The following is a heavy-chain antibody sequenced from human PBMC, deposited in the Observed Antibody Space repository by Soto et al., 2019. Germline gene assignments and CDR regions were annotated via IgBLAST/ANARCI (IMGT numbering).Heavy chain of an antibody. J-gene: IGHJ4*02. CDR3: ARDFYDSSGYYSLEPGY. D-gene: IGHD3-22*01. V-gene: IGHV3-48*03. Sequence: PGGSLRLSCAASGFTFRSYEMNWVRQAPGKGLEWVSYISSRATGIFYADSVKGRFTISRDNAKNSLYLQMNSLRAEDTAVYYCARDFYDSSGYYSLEPGYWGQGTLVTVSS. CDR2: ISSRATGI. CDR1: GFTFRSYE.